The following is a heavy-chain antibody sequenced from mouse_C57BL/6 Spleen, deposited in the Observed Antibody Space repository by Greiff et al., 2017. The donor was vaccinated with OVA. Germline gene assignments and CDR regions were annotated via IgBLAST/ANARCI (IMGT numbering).Heavy chain of an antibody. J-gene: IGHJ1*03. V-gene: IGHV1-22*01. CDR2: INPNNGGT. Sequence: VQLKQSGPELVKPGASVKMSCKASGYTFTDYNMHWVKQSHGKSLEWIGYINPNNGGTSYNQKFKGKATLTVNKSSSTAYMELRRLTSEDSAVYYCARHYGSSYVGYFDVWGTGTTVTVSS. CDR3: ARHYGSSYVGYFDV. CDR1: GYTFTDYN. D-gene: IGHD1-1*01.